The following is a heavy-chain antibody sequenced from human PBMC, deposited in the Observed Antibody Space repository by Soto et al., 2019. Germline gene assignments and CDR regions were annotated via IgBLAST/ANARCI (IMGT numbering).Heavy chain of an antibody. CDR3: ARELLWFGELLLGDYYYYYGMDV. Sequence: ASVKVSCKASGYTFTSYYMHWVRQAPGQGLEWMGIINPSGGSTSYAQKFQGRVTMTRDTSTSTVYMELSSLRSEDTAVYYCARELLWFGELLLGDYYYYYGMDVWGQGXTVTV. CDR2: INPSGGST. V-gene: IGHV1-46*01. J-gene: IGHJ6*02. CDR1: GYTFTSYY. D-gene: IGHD3-10*01.